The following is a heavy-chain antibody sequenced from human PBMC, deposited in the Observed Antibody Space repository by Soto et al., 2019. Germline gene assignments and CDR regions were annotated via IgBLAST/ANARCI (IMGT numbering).Heavy chain of an antibody. Sequence: LRLSCPASGFTFSSYGTHWVRQAPGKGLEWVAIISNDGRNKYYTDSVKGRFTISRDNSNNTLYLQMNSLRAEGTAVYYCARDGKGAAYAHGPYYFYYRSQGALVTGSS. D-gene: IGHD1-1*01. CDR2: ISNDGRNK. V-gene: IGHV3-30*03. CDR3: ARDGKGAAYAHGPYYFYY. J-gene: IGHJ4*02. CDR1: GFTFSSYG.